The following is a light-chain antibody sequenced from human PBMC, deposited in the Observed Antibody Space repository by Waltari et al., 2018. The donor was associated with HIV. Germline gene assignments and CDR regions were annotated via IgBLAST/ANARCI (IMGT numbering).Light chain of an antibody. J-gene: IGKJ1*01. CDR1: QTVDSAY. Sequence: EIVLTQSPGTLSLSPGERATLSCRASQTVDSAYIAWYQQRPGQAPRLLVYSASSRAAGSPDRFSGSGSGADFTLSIRRLEPEDFAVYYCQYYRASSGTFGQGTKVEIQ. V-gene: IGKV3-20*01. CDR2: SAS. CDR3: QYYRASSGT.